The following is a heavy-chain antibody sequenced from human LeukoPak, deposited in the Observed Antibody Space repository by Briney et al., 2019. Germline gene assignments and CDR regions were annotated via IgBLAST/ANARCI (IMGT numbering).Heavy chain of an antibody. CDR3: ARVGNDYGDYYFDY. CDR1: GGSISSSSYY. D-gene: IGHD4-17*01. CDR2: IYYSGST. V-gene: IGHV4-39*01. J-gene: IGHJ4*02. Sequence: SETLSLTCTVSGGSISSSSYYWGWIRQPPGKGLEWIGSIYYSGSTYYNPSLKSRVTISVDTSKNQFSLKLSSVTAADTAVYYCARVGNDYGDYYFDYWGQGTLVTVSS.